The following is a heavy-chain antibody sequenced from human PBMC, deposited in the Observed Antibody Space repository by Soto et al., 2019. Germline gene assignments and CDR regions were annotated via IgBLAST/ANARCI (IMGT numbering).Heavy chain of an antibody. J-gene: IGHJ3*02. CDR1: GFTFSRYW. V-gene: IGHV3-7*04. D-gene: IGHD6-19*01. CDR3: ARAMGTDGWSNHPFDI. CDR2: IKHDGSEQ. Sequence: GGSLRLSCAASGFTFSRYWMDWVRQAPRKGLKWVATIKHDGSEQYYVDSVKGRFIVSRDNAKNSLFLQMNGLRVEDTAVYFCARAMGTDGWSNHPFDIWGQGTMVTVSS.